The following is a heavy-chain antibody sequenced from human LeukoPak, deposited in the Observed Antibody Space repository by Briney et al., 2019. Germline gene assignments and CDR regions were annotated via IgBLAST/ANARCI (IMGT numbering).Heavy chain of an antibody. CDR3: ARDLPSSGWFDP. J-gene: IGHJ5*02. CDR1: GYSISSGYY. CDR2: IYHSGST. Sequence: PPETLSLTCTVSGYSISSGYYWGWIRQPPGKGLEWIGSIYHSGSTYYNPSLKSRVTISVDTSKNQFSLKLSSVTAADTAVYYCARDLPSSGWFDPWGQGTLVTVSS. V-gene: IGHV4-38-2*02.